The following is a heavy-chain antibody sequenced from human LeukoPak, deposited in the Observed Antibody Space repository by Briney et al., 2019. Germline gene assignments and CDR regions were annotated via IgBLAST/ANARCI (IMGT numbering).Heavy chain of an antibody. CDR1: GASISSGTYY. D-gene: IGHD4-17*01. Sequence: SETLSLTCTVSGASISSGTYYWSWIRQHPGKGLEWIGYIYYSGSTYYNPSLKSRVTISVDTSKNQFSLKLSSVTAADTAVYYCARDYGDYFFDYWGQGTLVTVSS. V-gene: IGHV4-31*03. CDR3: ARDYGDYFFDY. CDR2: IYYSGST. J-gene: IGHJ4*02.